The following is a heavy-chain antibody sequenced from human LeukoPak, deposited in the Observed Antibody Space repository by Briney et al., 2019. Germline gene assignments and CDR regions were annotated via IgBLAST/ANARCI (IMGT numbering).Heavy chain of an antibody. V-gene: IGHV4-39*07. CDR3: ARERCSGGTCTDSRFDP. Sequence: SETLSLTCTVSGGSISSTDFYWDWFRQPPGKGLEWIGSIYYSGNTYYNSSLKSRVTISVDTSKNQFSLKVTSVTAADTAVYYCARERCSGGTCTDSRFDPWGQGTLVTVSS. CDR2: IYYSGNT. J-gene: IGHJ5*02. D-gene: IGHD2-15*01. CDR1: GGSISSTDFY.